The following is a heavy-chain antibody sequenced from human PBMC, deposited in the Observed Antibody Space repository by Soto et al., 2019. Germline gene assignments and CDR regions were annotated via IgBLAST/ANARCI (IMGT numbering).Heavy chain of an antibody. D-gene: IGHD6-13*01. J-gene: IGHJ4*02. V-gene: IGHV4-30-2*01. CDR3: ARESRSWYGSIWDY. CDR1: GGSVSSGGFS. CDR2: TSHSGNT. Sequence: SETLSLTCVVSGGSVSSGGFSWNWFRQPPGKVLEWIGYTSHSGNTYYNPSLKSRVTISVDTSKNQFSLKLSSVTAADTAVYYCARESRSWYGSIWDYWGQGTLVTVSS.